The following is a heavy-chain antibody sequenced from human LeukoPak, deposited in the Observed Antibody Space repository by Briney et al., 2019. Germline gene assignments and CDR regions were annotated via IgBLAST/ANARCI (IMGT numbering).Heavy chain of an antibody. CDR2: ISGSGGST. J-gene: IGHJ4*02. V-gene: IGHV3-23*01. Sequence: PGGSLRLSCAASGFTFSSYAMSWVRQAPGKGLEWVSAISGSGGSTYYADSVKGRFTISRDNSKNTLYLQMNSLRAEDTAVYYCAKDRYSSGWYGDPTALFDYWGQGTRVTVSS. CDR3: AKDRYSSGWYGDPTALFDY. D-gene: IGHD6-19*01. CDR1: GFTFSSYA.